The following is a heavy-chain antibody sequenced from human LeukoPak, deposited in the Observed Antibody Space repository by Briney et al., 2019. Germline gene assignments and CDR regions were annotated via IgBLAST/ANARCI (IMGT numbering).Heavy chain of an antibody. Sequence: GASVKVSCKASGYTFTSYYMHWVRQAPGQGLEWMGTINPSGGSTSYAQKFQGRVTMTRDTSTSTVYMELSSLRSEDTAVYYCARGRSVGSSPYGPFDYWGQGTLVTVSS. V-gene: IGHV1-46*01. CDR3: ARGRSVGSSPYGPFDY. J-gene: IGHJ4*02. CDR2: INPSGGST. D-gene: IGHD6-6*01. CDR1: GYTFTSYY.